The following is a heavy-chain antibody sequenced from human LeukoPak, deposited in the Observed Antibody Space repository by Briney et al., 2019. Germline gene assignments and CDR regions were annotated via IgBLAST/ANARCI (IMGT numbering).Heavy chain of an antibody. D-gene: IGHD6-19*01. CDR2: ISYDGSNK. V-gene: IGHV3-30*04. J-gene: IGHJ4*02. CDR3: ARDDPVSGTEWLVLSDY. Sequence: QSGGSLRLSCAASGFTFSSYAMHWVRQAPGKGLEWVAVISYDGSNKYYADSEKGRFTISRDNSKNTLYLQMNSLRAEDTAVYYCARDDPVSGTEWLVLSDYWGQGTLVTVSS. CDR1: GFTFSSYA.